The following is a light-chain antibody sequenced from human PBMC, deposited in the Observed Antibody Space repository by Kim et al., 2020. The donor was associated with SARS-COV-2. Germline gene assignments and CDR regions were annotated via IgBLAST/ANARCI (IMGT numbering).Light chain of an antibody. CDR3: QQRYRTPYT. J-gene: IGKJ2*01. V-gene: IGKV1-39*01. CDR2: AAS. CDR1: QSISNY. Sequence: DIQMTQSPSSLSASVGDRVTITCRASQSISNYLNWYQQKPGKAPKLLIYAASSLQSGVPSRFSGSGSGTEFTLTISSLQREDFATYYCQQRYRTPYTSGQGTKLEI.